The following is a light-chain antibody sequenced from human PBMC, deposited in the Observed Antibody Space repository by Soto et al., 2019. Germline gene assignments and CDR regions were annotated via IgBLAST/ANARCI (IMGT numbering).Light chain of an antibody. CDR3: SSYTSSIL. J-gene: IGLJ2*01. CDR2: DVS. V-gene: IGLV2-14*01. Sequence: QSALTQPASVSGSPGQSITISCTVTSSDVGGYNYVSWYQQHPGKAPKLMIYDVSNRPSGVSNRFSGSKSGNTASLTISGLQAEDAADYYCSSYTSSILFGGGTKVTVL. CDR1: SSDVGGYNY.